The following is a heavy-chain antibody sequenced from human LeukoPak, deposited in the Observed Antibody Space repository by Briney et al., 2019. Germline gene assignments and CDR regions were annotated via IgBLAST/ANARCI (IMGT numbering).Heavy chain of an antibody. Sequence: SVKVSCKTSGGTFTSYAISWVRQAPGQGLEWMGGIIPIFGTANYAQKFQGRVTITTDESTSTAYMELSSLRSEDTAVYYCARDRGYSSSWNVVNWFDPWGQGTLVTVSS. CDR1: GGTFTSYA. V-gene: IGHV1-69*05. D-gene: IGHD6-13*01. CDR3: ARDRGYSSSWNVVNWFDP. CDR2: IIPIFGTA. J-gene: IGHJ5*02.